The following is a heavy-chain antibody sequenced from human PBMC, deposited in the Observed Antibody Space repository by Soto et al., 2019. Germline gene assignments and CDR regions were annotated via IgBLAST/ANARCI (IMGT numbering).Heavy chain of an antibody. CDR3: ARSAAAGTYFDY. V-gene: IGHV3-33*01. Sequence: QVQLVESGGGVAQPGRSLRLSCAASGFTFSSYGMHWVRQAPGKGLEWVAVIWYDGSNKYYADSVKGRFTISRDNSKNTLYLQMNSLRAEDTAVYYCARSAAAGTYFDYWGQGTLVTVSS. D-gene: IGHD6-13*01. CDR1: GFTFSSYG. CDR2: IWYDGSNK. J-gene: IGHJ4*02.